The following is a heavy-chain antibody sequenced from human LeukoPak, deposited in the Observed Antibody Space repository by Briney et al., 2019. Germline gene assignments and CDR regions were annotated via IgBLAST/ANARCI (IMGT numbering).Heavy chain of an antibody. D-gene: IGHD2-15*01. CDR1: GGSIGNYY. J-gene: IGHJ4*02. CDR3: ARAGLYCSGGSCYFDY. Sequence: SGTLSLTCTVSGGSIGNYYWTWIRQPPGKGLEWIGYIYYDGTTKYNPSLKSRVTISVDTSKNQFSLKLSSVTAADTAVYYCARAGLYCSGGSCYFDYWGQGTLVTVSS. V-gene: IGHV4-59*12. CDR2: IYYDGTT.